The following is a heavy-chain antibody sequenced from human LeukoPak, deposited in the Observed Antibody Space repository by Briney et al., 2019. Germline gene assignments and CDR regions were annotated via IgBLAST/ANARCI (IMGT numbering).Heavy chain of an antibody. J-gene: IGHJ3*02. CDR1: GFTFSGYW. D-gene: IGHD4-11*01. CDR2: IKSDGTEK. V-gene: IGHV3-7*04. Sequence: GGSLRLSCAASGFTFSGYWTSWVRQAPGKGLEWVALIKSDGTEKYYVDSVKGRFTISRDNAKNSLYLPMNSLRADDTAVYYCARNSRYSLDIWGQGTVVTVSS. CDR3: ARNSRYSLDI.